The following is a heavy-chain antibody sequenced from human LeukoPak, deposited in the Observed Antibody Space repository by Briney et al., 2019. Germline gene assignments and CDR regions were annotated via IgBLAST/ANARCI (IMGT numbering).Heavy chain of an antibody. D-gene: IGHD1-1*01. V-gene: IGHV4-38-2*02. CDR3: ARGDRNWNYYDY. J-gene: IGHJ4*02. Sequence: SETLSLTCTVSGYSISSGYYWGCIRQPPGKGLEWIGSIHHSGITYYNPSLKSRVSISVDTSKNQFSLKLNSVTAADTAVHYCARGDRNWNYYDYWGQGTLVTVSS. CDR2: IHHSGIT. CDR1: GYSISSGYY.